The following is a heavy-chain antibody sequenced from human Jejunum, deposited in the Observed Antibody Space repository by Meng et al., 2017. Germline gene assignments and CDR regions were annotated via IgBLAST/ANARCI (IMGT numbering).Heavy chain of an antibody. CDR1: GYTFTSYG. CDR3: ARDGVSFTMVRGGRY. D-gene: IGHD3-10*01. V-gene: IGHV1-18*01. J-gene: IGHJ4*02. CDR2: ISTYNGNT. Sequence: QVQLVQSGAEGKKPGASGKVSCKTSGYTFTSYGISWVRQAPGQGLEWMGWISTYNGNTNYAQKLQGRVTMTTDTSTSTAYMELRSLRSDDTAVYYCARDGVSFTMVRGGRYWGQGTLVTVSS.